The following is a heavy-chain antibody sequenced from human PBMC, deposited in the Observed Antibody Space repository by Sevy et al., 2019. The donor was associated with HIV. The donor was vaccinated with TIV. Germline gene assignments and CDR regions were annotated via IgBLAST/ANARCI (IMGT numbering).Heavy chain of an antibody. CDR1: GFTFSSYW. CDR3: ARVRCSSTSCFIYYYYYGMDV. D-gene: IGHD2-2*01. V-gene: IGHV3-7*01. CDR2: IKQDGSEK. J-gene: IGHJ6*02. Sequence: GGSLRLSCAASGFTFSSYWMSWVRQAPGKGLEWVANIKQDGSEKYYVDSVKGLFTISRDNAKNSLYLQMNSLRAEDTAVYYCARVRCSSTSCFIYYYYYGMDVWGQGTTVTVSS.